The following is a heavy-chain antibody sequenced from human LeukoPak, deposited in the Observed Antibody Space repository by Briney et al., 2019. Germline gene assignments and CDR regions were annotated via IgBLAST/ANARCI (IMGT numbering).Heavy chain of an antibody. CDR3: ARYGKYDYVWGSYFDY. D-gene: IGHD3-16*01. Sequence: SETLSLTCTVSGGSISSSSYYWGWLRQPPGQGLEWLGSGYYSGSNYYNPSLKSRVTISVDTSKNQFSLKLSSVTAADTAVYYCARYGKYDYVWGSYFDYWGQGTLVTVSS. CDR1: GGSISSSSYY. V-gene: IGHV4-39*01. CDR2: GYYSGSN. J-gene: IGHJ4*02.